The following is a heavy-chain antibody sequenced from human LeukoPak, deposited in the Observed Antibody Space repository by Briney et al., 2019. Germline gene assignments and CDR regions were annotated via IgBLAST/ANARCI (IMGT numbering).Heavy chain of an antibody. CDR3: AKDRSNPTPVTRYGLDV. CDR1: GFTFSSYA. V-gene: IGHV3-23*01. J-gene: IGHJ6*02. CDR2: ISGSGGST. D-gene: IGHD4-17*01. Sequence: GRSLRLSCAASGFTFSSYAMHWVRQAPGKGLEWVSAISGSGGSTYYADSVKGRFTISRHNSKNTLYLQMNSLTADDTAVYYCAKDRSNPTPVTRYGLDVWGQGTTVTVSS.